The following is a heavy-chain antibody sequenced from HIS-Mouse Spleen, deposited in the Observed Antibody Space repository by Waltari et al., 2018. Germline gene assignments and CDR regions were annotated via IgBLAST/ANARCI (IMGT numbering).Heavy chain of an antibody. D-gene: IGHD5-12*01. V-gene: IGHV3-30*04. CDR2: ISYDGSNK. CDR1: GFTFSSYA. Sequence: QVQLVESGGGVVQPGRSLRLSCAASGFTFSSYAMHWVRQAPGKGLGWVAVISYDGSNKYYADPGKGRFTISRDNSKNTLYLQMNSLRAEDTAVYYCARAGTLHIVATTFDYWGQGTLVTVSS. CDR3: ARAGTLHIVATTFDY. J-gene: IGHJ4*02.